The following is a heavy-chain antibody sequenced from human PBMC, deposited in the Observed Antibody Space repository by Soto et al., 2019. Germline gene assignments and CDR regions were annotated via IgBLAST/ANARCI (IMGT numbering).Heavy chain of an antibody. CDR1: GFTFSSYA. CDR2: ISGSGGST. V-gene: IGHV3-23*01. D-gene: IGHD2-2*01. CDR3: AKDIYCAPRSTSCPNWFDP. Sequence: PGGSLRLSCAASGFTFSSYAMSWVRQAPGKGLEWVSAISGSGGSTYYADSVKGRFTISRDNSKNTLYLQMNSLRAEDTAVYYCAKDIYCAPRSTSCPNWFDPWGQGSLVTVSS. J-gene: IGHJ5*02.